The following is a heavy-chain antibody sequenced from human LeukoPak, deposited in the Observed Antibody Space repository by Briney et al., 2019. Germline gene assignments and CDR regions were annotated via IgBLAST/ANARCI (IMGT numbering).Heavy chain of an antibody. CDR2: ISSSSSYI. CDR1: GFTFSDAW. CDR3: ASSGVPAATVDY. V-gene: IGHV3-21*01. D-gene: IGHD2-2*01. J-gene: IGHJ4*02. Sequence: GGSLRLSCAASGFTFSDAWMGWVRQAPGKGLEWVSSISSSSSYIYYADSVKGRFTISRDNAKNSLYLQMNSLRAEDTAVYYCASSGVPAATVDYWGQGTLVTVSS.